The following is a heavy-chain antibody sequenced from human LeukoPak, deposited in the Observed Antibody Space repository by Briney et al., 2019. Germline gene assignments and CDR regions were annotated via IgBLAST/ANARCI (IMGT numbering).Heavy chain of an antibody. J-gene: IGHJ3*02. CDR1: GGSFSGYY. D-gene: IGHD3-3*01. Sequence: PSETLSLTCAVYGGSFSGYYWSWIRQPPGKGLEWIGEINHSGSTNYNPSLKSRVTISVDTSKNQFSLKLSSVTAADTAVYYCARLGVLRFLEWLLKSGAFDIWGQGTMVTVSS. CDR2: INHSGST. V-gene: IGHV4-34*01. CDR3: ARLGVLRFLEWLLKSGAFDI.